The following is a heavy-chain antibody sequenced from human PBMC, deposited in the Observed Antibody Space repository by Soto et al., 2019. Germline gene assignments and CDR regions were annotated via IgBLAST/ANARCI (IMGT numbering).Heavy chain of an antibody. V-gene: IGHV4-39*01. Sequence: PSETLSLTCTVSGGSISSSSYYWGWIRQPPGKGLEWIGSIYYSGSTYYNPSLKGRVTISVDTSKNQFSLKLSSVTAADTAVYYCASQEYYYDSSGYYGYWGQGTLVTVSS. CDR3: ASQEYYYDSSGYYGY. CDR1: GGSISSSSYY. J-gene: IGHJ4*02. CDR2: IYYSGST. D-gene: IGHD3-22*01.